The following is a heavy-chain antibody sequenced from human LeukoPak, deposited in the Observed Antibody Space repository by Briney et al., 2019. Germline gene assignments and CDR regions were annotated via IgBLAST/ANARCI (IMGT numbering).Heavy chain of an antibody. V-gene: IGHV3-43*02. CDR1: GFTFDVYA. J-gene: IGHJ4*02. Sequence: GGSLRLSCAASGFTFDVYAMHWVRQAPGKGPEWVSLISRDGSRRYYADSVKGRFTISRDNTKNSLFLQMNGLRSEDTALYYCAKDILDYGDYSFDYWGQGTLVTVSS. D-gene: IGHD4-17*01. CDR2: ISRDGSRR. CDR3: AKDILDYGDYSFDY.